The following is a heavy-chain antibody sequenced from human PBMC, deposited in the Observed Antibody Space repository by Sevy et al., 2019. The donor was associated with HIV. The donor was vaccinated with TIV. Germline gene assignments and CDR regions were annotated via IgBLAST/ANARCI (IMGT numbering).Heavy chain of an antibody. D-gene: IGHD6-13*01. CDR2: IWNDGSNK. CDR3: ARDREGYSSRWYFFDY. CDR1: GFTFSSYG. Sequence: GGSLRLSCAASGFTFSSYGMHWVRQAPGKGLEWGAVIWNDGSNKYYADSVKGRLTISRDNSKNTLYLQMNSLRAEDTAVYYCARDREGYSSRWYFFDYWGQGTLVTVSS. J-gene: IGHJ4*02. V-gene: IGHV3-33*01.